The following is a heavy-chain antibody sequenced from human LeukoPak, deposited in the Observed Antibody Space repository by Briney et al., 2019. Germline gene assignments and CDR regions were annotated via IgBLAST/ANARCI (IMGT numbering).Heavy chain of an antibody. V-gene: IGHV1-69*01. CDR2: IIPIFGTA. J-gene: IGHJ6*02. CDR3: ARMRKDGGYDLGYGMDV. Sequence: GSSVKVSCKASGGTFSSYAISWVRQAPGQGLEWMGGIIPIFGTANYAQKFQGRVTITADESTSTAYMELSSLRSEDTAVYYRARMRKDGGYDLGYGMDVWGQGATVTVSS. D-gene: IGHD5-12*01. CDR1: GGTFSSYA.